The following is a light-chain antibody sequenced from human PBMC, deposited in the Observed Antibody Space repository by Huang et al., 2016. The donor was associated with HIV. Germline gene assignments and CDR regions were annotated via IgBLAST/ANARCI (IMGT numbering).Light chain of an antibody. Sequence: DILMTQSPVTLSVPPGERATLARRASQHLGSNLSWYQQKPGHPPKLLIYDASTRATGAPARFSGSGSETDFNLTIGSLQSEDSALYFCQQYNKWPRTFGQGTKLEIK. V-gene: IGKV3D-15*01. CDR1: QHLGSN. J-gene: IGKJ1*01. CDR3: QQYNKWPRT. CDR2: DAS.